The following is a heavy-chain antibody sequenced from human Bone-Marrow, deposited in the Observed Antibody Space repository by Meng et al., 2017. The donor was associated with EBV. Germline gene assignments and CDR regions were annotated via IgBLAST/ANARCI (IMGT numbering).Heavy chain of an antibody. CDR2: ISSSSAYI. Sequence: EVHLVQSGGGLVKPGGSLRLSCAASGFTFNSYSANWVCQAPGKGPEWVSSISSSSAYIYYADSVKGRFTISRDNAKNSLYLQMNSLRAEDTAVYYCVTDDSSGHYPVWGQGALVTVSS. D-gene: IGHD3-22*01. CDR1: GFTFNSYS. V-gene: IGHV3-21*01. J-gene: IGHJ4*02. CDR3: VTDDSSGHYPV.